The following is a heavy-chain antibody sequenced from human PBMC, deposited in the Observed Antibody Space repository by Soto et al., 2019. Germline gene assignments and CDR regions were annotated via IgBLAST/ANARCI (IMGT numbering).Heavy chain of an antibody. D-gene: IGHD6-25*01. J-gene: IGHJ5*01. CDR1: GVSITSHY. CDR2: TYFRGSA. V-gene: IGHV4-59*11. Sequence: VQLQESGPGLVKPSETLYLTCDVSGVSITSHYCNWIRQYPGMGLVCIGSTYFRGSANYNPSLKSRVTISLDTSKNQVYLTLSAVTAADSAVYYCARDLRSSGWFDPWGQVTLVTVTS. CDR3: ARDLRSSGWFDP.